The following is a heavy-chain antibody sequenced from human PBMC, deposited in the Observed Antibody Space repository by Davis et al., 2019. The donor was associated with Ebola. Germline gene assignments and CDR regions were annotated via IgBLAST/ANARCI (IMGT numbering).Heavy chain of an antibody. Sequence: GESLKISCAASGFTFSSYAMHWVRQAPGKGLEWVAVISYDGSNKYYADSVKGRFTISRDNSKNTLYLQMNSLRAEDTAVYYCARDFETRPPDLEWLLPRTPASPDYWGQGTLVTVSS. J-gene: IGHJ4*02. CDR2: ISYDGSNK. V-gene: IGHV3-30-3*01. D-gene: IGHD3-3*01. CDR3: ARDFETRPPDLEWLLPRTPASPDY. CDR1: GFTFSSYA.